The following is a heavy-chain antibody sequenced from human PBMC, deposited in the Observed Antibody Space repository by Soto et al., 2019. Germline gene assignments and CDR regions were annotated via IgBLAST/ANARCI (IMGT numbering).Heavy chain of an antibody. J-gene: IGHJ4*02. CDR3: ARYYRGSGRYFFDY. Sequence: XGALRLCCVASGFTFISSVMCWIRQAPGKGLEWVANINQDGGVTYYVDSVEGRFTISRDNTKDSLYLQMNSLRGEDTAIYYCARYYRGSGRYFFDYWGQGTPVTVSS. D-gene: IGHD6-19*01. V-gene: IGHV3-7*03. CDR1: GFTFISSV. CDR2: INQDGGVT.